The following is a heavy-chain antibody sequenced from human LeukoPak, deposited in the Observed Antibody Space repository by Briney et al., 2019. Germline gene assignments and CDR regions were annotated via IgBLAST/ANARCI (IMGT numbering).Heavy chain of an antibody. J-gene: IGHJ6*02. Sequence: GGSLRLSCAASGFTFDDYAMHWVRQAPGKGLERVSGISWNSGSIGYADSVKGRFTISRDNAKNSLYRQMNSLRAEDTALYYCAKDGTTYYDFWSGYQPYYYGMDVWGQGTTVTVSS. V-gene: IGHV3-9*01. CDR3: AKDGTTYYDFWSGYQPYYYGMDV. CDR1: GFTFDDYA. D-gene: IGHD3-3*01. CDR2: ISWNSGSI.